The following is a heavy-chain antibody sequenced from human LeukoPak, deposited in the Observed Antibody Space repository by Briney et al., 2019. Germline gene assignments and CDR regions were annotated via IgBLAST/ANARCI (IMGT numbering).Heavy chain of an antibody. CDR2: IYYSGST. D-gene: IGHD3-22*01. V-gene: IGHV4-30-4*01. Sequence: SETLSLTCTVSGGSISSGDYYWSWIRQPPGKGLEWIGYIYYSGSTYCNPSLKSRVTISVDTSKNQFSLKLSSVTAADTAVYYCARFYYDSSGYYEDYFDYWGQGTLVTVSS. CDR3: ARFYYDSSGYYEDYFDY. J-gene: IGHJ4*02. CDR1: GGSISSGDYY.